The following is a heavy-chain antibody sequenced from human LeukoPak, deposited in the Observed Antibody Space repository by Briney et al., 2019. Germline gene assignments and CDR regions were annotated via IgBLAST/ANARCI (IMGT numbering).Heavy chain of an antibody. D-gene: IGHD2-2*01. CDR1: GYTFTGYY. CDR2: INPNSGGT. J-gene: IGHJ5*02. CDR3: APEIPAAPGGSDP. V-gene: IGHV1-2*02. Sequence: ASVKVSCKASGYTFTGYYMHWVRQAPGQGLEWMGWINPNSGGTNYAQKFQGRVTMTRDTSISTAYMELSRLRSDDTAVYYCAPEIPAAPGGSDPWGQGTLVTVSS.